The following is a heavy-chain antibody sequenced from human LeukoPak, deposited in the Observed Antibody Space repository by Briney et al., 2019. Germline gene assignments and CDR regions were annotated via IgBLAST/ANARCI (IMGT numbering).Heavy chain of an antibody. D-gene: IGHD2-15*01. CDR2: INSDGSST. CDR1: GFTFSSYW. Sequence: GGSLRLSCAASGFTFSSYWMHWVRQAPGKGLVWVSRINSDGSSTSYADSVKGRFTISRDNAKTTLYLQMNSLRAEDTAVYYCARVGIQYCSCGSCYPAFAFDIWGQGTMVTVSS. CDR3: ARVGIQYCSCGSCYPAFAFDI. V-gene: IGHV3-74*01. J-gene: IGHJ3*02.